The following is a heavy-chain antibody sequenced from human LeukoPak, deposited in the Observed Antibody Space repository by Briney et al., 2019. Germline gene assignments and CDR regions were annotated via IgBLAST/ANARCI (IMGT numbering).Heavy chain of an antibody. J-gene: IGHJ6*03. CDR1: GFTFSSYW. CDR3: ARDNLNRVYYYYMDV. Sequence: GGSLRLSCAASGFTFSSYWMSWVRQAPGKGLEWVANIRQDGSEKYYVDSVKGRFTISRDNAKNSLYLQMNSLRAEDTAVYYCARDNLNRVYYYYMDVWGKGTTVTVSS. D-gene: IGHD1/OR15-1a*01. CDR2: IRQDGSEK. V-gene: IGHV3-7*01.